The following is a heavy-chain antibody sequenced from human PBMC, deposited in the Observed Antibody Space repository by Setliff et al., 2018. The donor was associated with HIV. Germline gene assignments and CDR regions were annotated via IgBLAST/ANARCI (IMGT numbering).Heavy chain of an antibody. V-gene: IGHV4-38-2*02. D-gene: IGHD3-10*01. CDR3: ARELLRSWDGSENSYKPYYFDY. Sequence: PSETLSLTCAVSGYAISSGYYWGWIRRPPGKGLEWIGSIYNRGSTYYNPSLKSRVTISVDTSKNQFSLKLSSVTAADTAVYYCARELLRSWDGSENSYKPYYFDYWGQGTQVTVSS. CDR1: GYAISSGYY. CDR2: IYNRGST. J-gene: IGHJ4*02.